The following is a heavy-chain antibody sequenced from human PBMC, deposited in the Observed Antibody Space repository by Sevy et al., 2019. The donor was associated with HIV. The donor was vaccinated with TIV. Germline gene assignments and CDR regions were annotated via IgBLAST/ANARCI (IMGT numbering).Heavy chain of an antibody. D-gene: IGHD2-2*02. CDR2: IYSGGST. V-gene: IGHV3-53*01. J-gene: IGHJ4*02. CDR3: ARDRTRYCSSTSCYTVYFDY. CDR1: GFTVSSNY. Sequence: GGSLRLSCAASGFTVSSNYMSWVRQAPGKGLEWVSVIYSGGSTYYADSVKGRFTISRDNSKNTLYLQMNSLRAEDTAVDYCARDRTRYCSSTSCYTVYFDYWGQGTLVTVSS.